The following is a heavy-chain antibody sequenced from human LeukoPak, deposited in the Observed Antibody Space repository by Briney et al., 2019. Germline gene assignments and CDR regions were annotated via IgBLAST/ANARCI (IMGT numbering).Heavy chain of an antibody. D-gene: IGHD3-9*01. V-gene: IGHV1-69*13. CDR2: IIPIFGTA. J-gene: IGHJ3*02. CDR3: ARDRTILTGGAFDI. CDR1: GGTFSSYA. Sequence: SVKVSCKASGGTFSSYAISWVRQAPGQGLEWMGGIIPIFGTANYAQKFQGRVTITADESTSTAYMELSSLRSEDTAVYYCARDRTILTGGAFDIWGQGTMVTVSS.